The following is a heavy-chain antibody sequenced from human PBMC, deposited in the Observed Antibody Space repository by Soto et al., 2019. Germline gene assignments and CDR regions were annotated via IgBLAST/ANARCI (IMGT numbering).Heavy chain of an antibody. J-gene: IGHJ4*02. CDR3: ARDGDDYGDYTCFDY. D-gene: IGHD4-17*01. V-gene: IGHV3-33*01. CDR2: IWYDGSNK. Sequence: QVQLVESGGGVVQPGRSLRLSCAASGFTFSSYGMHWVRQAPGKGLEWVAVIWYDGSNKYYADSVKGRFTISRDNSKNTLYLQMNSLRAEDTAVYYCARDGDDYGDYTCFDYWGQGTLVTVSS. CDR1: GFTFSSYG.